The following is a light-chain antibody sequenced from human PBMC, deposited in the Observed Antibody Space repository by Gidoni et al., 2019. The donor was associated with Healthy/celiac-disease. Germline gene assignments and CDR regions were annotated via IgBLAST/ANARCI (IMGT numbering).Light chain of an antibody. CDR1: QIVLYSSNNKNY. CDR2: WAS. Sequence: DIVLPQSPDPLAVSLGESATINCKSSQIVLYSSNNKNYLAWYQQKPGQPPKLLISWASTRESGVPDRCSGSGSGTDFTLNISSLEAEEVAVYYCQQYYSTPFTFGPGTKVDIK. J-gene: IGKJ3*01. V-gene: IGKV4-1*01. CDR3: QQYYSTPFT.